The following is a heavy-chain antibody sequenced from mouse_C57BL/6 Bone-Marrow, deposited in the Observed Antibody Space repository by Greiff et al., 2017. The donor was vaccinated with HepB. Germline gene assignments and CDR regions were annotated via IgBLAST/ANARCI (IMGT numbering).Heavy chain of an antibody. Sequence: QVQLQQPGAELVRPGTSVKLSCKASGYTFTSYWMHWVKQRPGQGLEWIGVIDPSDSYTNYNQKFKGKATLNVDTSSSTAYMQLSSLTSEDSAVYYCAFMVTAVYFDYWGQGTTLTVSS. CDR1: GYTFTSYW. V-gene: IGHV1-59*01. D-gene: IGHD2-2*01. CDR2: IDPSDSYT. J-gene: IGHJ2*01. CDR3: AFMVTAVYFDY.